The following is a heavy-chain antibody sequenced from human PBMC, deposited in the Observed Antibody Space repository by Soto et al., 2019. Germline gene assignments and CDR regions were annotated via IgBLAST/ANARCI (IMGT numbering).Heavy chain of an antibody. J-gene: IGHJ4*02. V-gene: IGHV3-23*01. Sequence: EVQLLESGGGLVQPGGSLRLSCAASGFTFSSYAMSWVRQAPGKGLEWVSIIGVGGGDRYYPESVKGPFTISRDNSRDILYLEINSLRDDDTAVYYCARVRFGELVWGQGTLVTVSS. D-gene: IGHD3-10*01. CDR1: GFTFSSYA. CDR2: IGVGGGDR. CDR3: ARVRFGELV.